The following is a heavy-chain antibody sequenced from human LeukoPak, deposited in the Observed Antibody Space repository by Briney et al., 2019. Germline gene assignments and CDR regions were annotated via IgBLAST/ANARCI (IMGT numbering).Heavy chain of an antibody. J-gene: IGHJ3*02. V-gene: IGHV1-8*01. CDR2: MDGSSGKT. CDR3: ARLYYYASSGYDALAI. D-gene: IGHD3-22*01. Sequence: ASVKVSCKTSGYTFTSYDINWVRQATGQGLEWMGGMDGSSGKTAYAQKFLGRVTITRNTSISTAYMELSSLTSEDTAVYYCARLYYYASSGYDALAIWGQGTMVTVSS. CDR1: GYTFTSYD.